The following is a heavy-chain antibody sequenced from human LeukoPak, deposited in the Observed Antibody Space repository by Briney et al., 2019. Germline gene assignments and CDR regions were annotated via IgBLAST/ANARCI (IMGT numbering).Heavy chain of an antibody. J-gene: IGHJ3*02. CDR2: ISSSSSAI. CDR3: ARIVPAAINDGFDI. Sequence: GGSLRLSCAASGFTFSSYSMNWVRQAPGKGLEWVSYISSSSSAISYADSVKGRFTISRDNAKNSLYLQMNSLGAEDTAVYYCARIVPAAINDGFDIWGQGTMVTVSS. V-gene: IGHV3-48*01. D-gene: IGHD2-2*01. CDR1: GFTFSSYS.